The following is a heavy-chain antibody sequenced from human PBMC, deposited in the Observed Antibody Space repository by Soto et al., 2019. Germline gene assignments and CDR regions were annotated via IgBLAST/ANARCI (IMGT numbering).Heavy chain of an antibody. J-gene: IGHJ4*02. CDR1: GNPFTRYG. CDR2: TSDDNGDT. CDR3: ARDERGTCTGSNCYYFDY. V-gene: IGHV1-18*04. D-gene: IGHD2-2*01. Sequence: QVQLVQSGAEVKEPGATVKVSCKASGNPFTRYGFSWVRQAPGQGLEWMAWTSDDNGDTNYAPKLQGIVTLTTDTSTGTSYMELRSLRADDTAVYYYARDERGTCTGSNCYYFDYWGQGTLVTVSS.